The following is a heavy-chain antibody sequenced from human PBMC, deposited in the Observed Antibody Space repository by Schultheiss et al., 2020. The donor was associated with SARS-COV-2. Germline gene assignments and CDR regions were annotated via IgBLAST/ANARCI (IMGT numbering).Heavy chain of an antibody. CDR2: ISGSGAST. D-gene: IGHD3-22*01. Sequence: GESLKISCAASGFTFSTSGMTWVRQAPGKGLEWVSSISGSGASTYYADSVKGRFTISRDNSKNTLYLQMNSLRAEDTAVYYCAKRGPRDSSGNEGFDYWGQGTLVTVSS. CDR3: AKRGPRDSSGNEGFDY. CDR1: GFTFSTSG. J-gene: IGHJ4*02. V-gene: IGHV3-23*01.